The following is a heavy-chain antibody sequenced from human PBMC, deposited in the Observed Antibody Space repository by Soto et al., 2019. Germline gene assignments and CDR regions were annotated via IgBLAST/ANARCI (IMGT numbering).Heavy chain of an antibody. CDR3: TTMYYYDSSGYYEYFQH. CDR2: IKSKTDGGTT. Sequence: GGSLRLSCAASGFTFSNAWMNWVRQAPGKGLEWVGRIKSKTDGGTTDYAAPVKGRFTISRDDSKNTLYLQMNSLKTEDTAVYYCTTMYYYDSSGYYEYFQHWGQGTLVTVSS. J-gene: IGHJ1*01. CDR1: GFTFSNAW. D-gene: IGHD3-22*01. V-gene: IGHV3-15*07.